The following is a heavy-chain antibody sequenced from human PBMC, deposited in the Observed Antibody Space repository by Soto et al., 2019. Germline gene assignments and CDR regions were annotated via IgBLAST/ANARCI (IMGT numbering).Heavy chain of an antibody. CDR3: ARVKGSGTGYYYYGMDV. Sequence: QVQLVQSGAEVKKTGASVKVSCKASGYTFTSYGISWVRQAPGQGREWMGWISAYNGNTNYAQKLQGRVTMTTDTSTSTAYMELRSLRSDDTAVYYCARVKGSGTGYYYYGMDVWGQGTTVTVSS. J-gene: IGHJ6*02. CDR2: ISAYNGNT. V-gene: IGHV1-18*01. CDR1: GYTFTSYG.